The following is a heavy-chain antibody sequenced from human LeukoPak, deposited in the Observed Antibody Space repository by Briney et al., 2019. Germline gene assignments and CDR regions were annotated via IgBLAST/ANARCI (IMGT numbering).Heavy chain of an antibody. CDR3: ARDSDRYHNSGLGY. J-gene: IGHJ4*02. CDR2: IYYSGST. Sequence: SETLSLTCTVSGGSISSYYWSWIRQPPGKGLEWIGYIYYSGSTNYNPSLKSRVSISLDTSKNQFSLKLSSVTAADTAVYYCARDSDRYHNSGLGYWGQGTLVTVSS. D-gene: IGHD6-19*01. CDR1: GGSISSYY. V-gene: IGHV4-59*01.